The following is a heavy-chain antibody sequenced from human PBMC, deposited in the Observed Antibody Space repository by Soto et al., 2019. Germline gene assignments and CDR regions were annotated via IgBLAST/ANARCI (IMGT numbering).Heavy chain of an antibody. D-gene: IGHD5-12*01. J-gene: IGHJ4*02. Sequence: PSETLSLTCTVSGGSINTFYWSWVRQPAGKGLEWIGRIFSSWSTIFNPSLESRVAMSVDTSKNHFSLKLSSVTAADMAVYYCAREGSYSAYNFAHGIQLWSFDFWGQGALVTVSS. V-gene: IGHV4-4*07. CDR3: AREGSYSAYNFAHGIQLWSFDF. CDR1: GGSINTFY. CDR2: IFSSWST.